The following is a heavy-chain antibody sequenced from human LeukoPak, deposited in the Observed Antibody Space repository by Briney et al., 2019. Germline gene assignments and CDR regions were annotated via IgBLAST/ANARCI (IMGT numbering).Heavy chain of an antibody. CDR2: ISYDGSNK. CDR1: GFIFSSYA. Sequence: GGSLRLSCAASGFIFSSYAMHWVRQAPGKGLEWVAVISYDGSNKYYADSVKGRFTISRDNSKNTLYLQMNSLRAEDTAVYYCAREDSYGRRYFDYWGQGTLVTVSS. V-gene: IGHV3-30*14. J-gene: IGHJ4*02. CDR3: AREDSYGRRYFDY. D-gene: IGHD5-18*01.